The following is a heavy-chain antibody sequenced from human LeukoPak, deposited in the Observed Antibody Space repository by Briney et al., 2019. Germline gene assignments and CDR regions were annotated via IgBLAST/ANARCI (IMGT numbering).Heavy chain of an antibody. CDR3: ARGNTGSYFDY. D-gene: IGHD1-26*01. CDR1: GYTFTNNY. Sequence: GASVKVSCKASGYTFTNNYMHWVRQAPGQGLEWMGIINPSGGSTHYAQKFQGRVTMTRDTSTSTAYMDLSSLTPEDTALYYCARGNTGSYFDYWGQGTLVTVSS. V-gene: IGHV1-46*01. CDR2: INPSGGST. J-gene: IGHJ4*02.